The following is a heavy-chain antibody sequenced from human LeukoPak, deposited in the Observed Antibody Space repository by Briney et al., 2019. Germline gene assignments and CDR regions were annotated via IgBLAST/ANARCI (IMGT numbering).Heavy chain of an antibody. D-gene: IGHD3-10*01. CDR2: ISAYNGNT. CDR3: ARDFPYNYGSGSPSNWLDP. V-gene: IGHV1-18*01. J-gene: IGHJ5*02. Sequence: GASVKVSCKASGYTFTNYGISWVRQAPTKALEWMGCISAYNGNTNYAQKLQGRVTMTTDTSRSTGYMELRSLRSDDTAVYYCARDFPYNYGSGSPSNWLDPWGQGTLVTVSS. CDR1: GYTFTNYG.